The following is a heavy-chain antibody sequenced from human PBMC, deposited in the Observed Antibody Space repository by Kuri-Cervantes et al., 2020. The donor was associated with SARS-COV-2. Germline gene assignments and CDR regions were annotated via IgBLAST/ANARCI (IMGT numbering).Heavy chain of an antibody. D-gene: IGHD2-21*01. CDR2: ISYDGSTK. J-gene: IGHJ6*01. Sequence: GGSLRLSCAPSGFTFASTAMHWVRQAPGKGLEWVAVISYDGSTKYYADSVKGRFTISRDNSKDTLSLQMNSLRAEDTALYYCVKDRQGLGYSGMDVWGPGATVTVSS. CDR1: GFTFASTA. CDR3: VKDRQGLGYSGMDV. V-gene: IGHV3-30*18.